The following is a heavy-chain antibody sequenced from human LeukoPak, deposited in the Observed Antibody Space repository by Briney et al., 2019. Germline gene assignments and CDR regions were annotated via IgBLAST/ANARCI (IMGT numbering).Heavy chain of an antibody. J-gene: IGHJ5*02. Sequence: ASVKVSCKASGYTLTSHGISWVRLSPGQRLEWMGYINTHSGNTNYIQKFQGRLTMTTDTSTNTAYMELRGLTSDDTAFYYCARDWGIFTDIDFFDPWGQGTLVTVSS. V-gene: IGHV1-18*01. D-gene: IGHD3-9*01. CDR2: INTHSGNT. CDR3: ARDWGIFTDIDFFDP. CDR1: GYTLTSHG.